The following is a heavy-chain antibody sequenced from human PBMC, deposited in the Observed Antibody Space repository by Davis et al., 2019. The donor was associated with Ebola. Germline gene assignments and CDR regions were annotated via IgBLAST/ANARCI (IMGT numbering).Heavy chain of an antibody. CDR3: TRASSDFDY. CDR2: IRSKANCYAT. V-gene: IGHV3-73*01. J-gene: IGHJ4*02. Sequence: GGSLRLSCAASGFTFSGSAMHWVRQASGKGLEWVGRIRSKANCYATAYAASVKGRFTISRDDSKNTAYLQMNSLKTEDTAVYYCTRASSDFDYWGQGTLVTVSS. D-gene: IGHD6-6*01. CDR1: GFTFSGSA.